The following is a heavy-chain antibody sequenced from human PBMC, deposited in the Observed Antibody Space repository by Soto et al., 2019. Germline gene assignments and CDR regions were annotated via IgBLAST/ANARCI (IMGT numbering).Heavy chain of an antibody. J-gene: IGHJ4*02. Sequence: SETLSLTCTVSCGSITSSSYYWGWIRQPPGKGLEWIGNIYYSGSTYYNPSLNSRVTTSVDTSKNQFSLKLSSVTATDTAIYYCASGDYYDSGSYVDYWGQGALVTVSS. V-gene: IGHV4-39*01. D-gene: IGHD3-10*01. CDR3: ASGDYYDSGSYVDY. CDR1: CGSITSSSYY. CDR2: IYYSGST.